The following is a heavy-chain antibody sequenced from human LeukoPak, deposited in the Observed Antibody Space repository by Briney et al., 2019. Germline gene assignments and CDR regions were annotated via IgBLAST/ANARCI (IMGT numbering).Heavy chain of an antibody. V-gene: IGHV1-46*01. J-gene: IGHJ5*02. CDR2: INPSGGST. CDR3: ARDNSVEDTAWWFDP. CDR1: GYTFTGYY. D-gene: IGHD4-23*01. Sequence: ASVKVSCKASGYTFTGYYMHWVRRAPGQGLEWMGIINPSGGSTGYAQKFQGRVTMTRDMSTSTDYMELSSLRSEDTAVYYCARDNSVEDTAWWFDPWGQGTLVTVSS.